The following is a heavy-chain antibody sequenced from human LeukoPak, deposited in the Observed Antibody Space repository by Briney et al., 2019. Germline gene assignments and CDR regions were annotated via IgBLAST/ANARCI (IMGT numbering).Heavy chain of an antibody. J-gene: IGHJ4*02. CDR2: MYYSGRT. D-gene: IGHD3-22*01. V-gene: IGHV4-59*08. CDR1: GGSISSYY. Sequence: SETLSLTCTVSGGSISSYYWSWIRQPPGKGLEWIGYMYYSGRTNYNPSLKSRVTISVDTSKNQFSLKLSSVTAADTAVYYCARHVYDSSGYYYFDYWGQGTLVTVSS. CDR3: ARHVYDSSGYYYFDY.